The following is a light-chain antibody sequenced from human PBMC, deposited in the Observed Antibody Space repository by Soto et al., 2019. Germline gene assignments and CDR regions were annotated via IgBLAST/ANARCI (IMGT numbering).Light chain of an antibody. V-gene: IGLV1-40*01. Sequence: QAVVTQPPSVSGAPGQRGTISCTGSSSNIGAGYDVHWYQQLPGTAPKLLIYGNSNRPSGVPDRFSGSKSGTSASLAITGLQAEDEADYYCQSYDSSLSVHVVFGGGTKLTVL. CDR2: GNS. J-gene: IGLJ2*01. CDR1: SSNIGAGYD. CDR3: QSYDSSLSVHVV.